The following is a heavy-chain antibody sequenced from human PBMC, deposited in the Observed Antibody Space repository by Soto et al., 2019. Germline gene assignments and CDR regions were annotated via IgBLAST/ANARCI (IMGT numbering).Heavy chain of an antibody. CDR1: GYTFTSYG. CDR3: ARDELAAAGSPLIKNYYYYGMDV. V-gene: IGHV1-18*01. CDR2: ISAYNGNT. D-gene: IGHD6-13*01. J-gene: IGHJ6*02. Sequence: AASVKVSCKASGYTFTSYGISWVRQAPGQGLEWMGWISAYNGNTNYAQKLQGRVTMTTDTSTSTAYMELRSLRSDDTAVYYCARDELAAAGSPLIKNYYYYGMDVWGQGTTVTVSS.